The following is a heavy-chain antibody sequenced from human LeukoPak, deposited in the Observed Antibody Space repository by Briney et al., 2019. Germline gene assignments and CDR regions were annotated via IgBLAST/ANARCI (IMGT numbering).Heavy chain of an antibody. CDR3: ARGSSLAHYFDY. CDR2: TSSSSSYI. CDR1: GFTFSSYS. V-gene: IGHV3-21*01. D-gene: IGHD6-19*01. J-gene: IGHJ4*02. Sequence: GGSLRLSCAASGFTFSSYSMNWVRQAPGKGLEWVSSTSSSSSYIYYADSVKGRFTISRDNAKNSLYLQMNSLRAEDTAVYYCARGSSLAHYFDYWGQGTLVTVSS.